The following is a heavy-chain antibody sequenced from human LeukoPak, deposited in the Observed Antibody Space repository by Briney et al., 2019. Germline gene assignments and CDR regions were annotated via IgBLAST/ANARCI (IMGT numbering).Heavy chain of an antibody. CDR2: ISNDGSNK. V-gene: IGHV3-30*04. J-gene: IGHJ4*02. D-gene: IGHD1-26*01. CDR3: ARDSVGATCDF. Sequence: GRSLRLSCAASGFTFSSYAMHWVRQAPGKGLEWVAVISNDGSNKYYADSVKGRFTISRDNSKKTLYLQMNSLRAEDTAMYYCARDSVGATCDFWGQRTLVRVFS. CDR1: GFTFSSYA.